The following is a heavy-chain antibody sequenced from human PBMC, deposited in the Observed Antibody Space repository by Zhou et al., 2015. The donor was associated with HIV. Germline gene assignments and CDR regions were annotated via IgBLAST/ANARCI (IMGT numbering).Heavy chain of an antibody. V-gene: IGHV1-69*06. J-gene: IGHJ4*02. CDR3: ARVSQRITILPY. D-gene: IGHD3-3*01. Sequence: QVQLVQSGAEVKKPGSSVKVSCKTSGDTFSAYSISWVRQAPGQGLEWMGVITPILGTRKYAQKFQGRVTVSADRSTSTAYMELRSLRSEDTAVYYCARVSQRITILPYWGQGTLVTVS. CDR2: ITPILGTR. CDR1: GDTFSAYS.